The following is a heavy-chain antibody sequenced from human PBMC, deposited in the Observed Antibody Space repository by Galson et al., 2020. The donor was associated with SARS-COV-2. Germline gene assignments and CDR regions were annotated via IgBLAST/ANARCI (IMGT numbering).Heavy chain of an antibody. CDR2: ISGSGGST. J-gene: IGHJ6*03. Sequence: GGSLRLSCAASGFTFSNYGMSWVRQAPGRGLEWVSAISGSGGSTDYADSCRFTISRDNIKNTLYLQMSSLRAEDTALYYCAKNNDKEAYNYYMDVWGKGTAVTVSS. V-gene: IGHV3-23*01. CDR1: GFTFSNYG. D-gene: IGHD1-1*01. CDR3: AKNNDKEAYNYYMDV.